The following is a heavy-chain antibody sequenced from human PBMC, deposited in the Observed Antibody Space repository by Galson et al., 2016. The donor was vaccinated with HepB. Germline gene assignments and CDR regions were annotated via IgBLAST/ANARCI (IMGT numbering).Heavy chain of an antibody. CDR1: GFTFSSYV. V-gene: IGHV3-23*01. Sequence: SLRLSCAASGFTFSSYVMSWFRPAPGQGLEWVSGIVGSCCTTYYAESVQGPFIVSRDNSKNILHLQMDSLRVEDTAIYYCASQQLWPSFDYWGQGILVTVSS. D-gene: IGHD5-18*01. J-gene: IGHJ4*02. CDR2: IVGSCCTT. CDR3: ASQQLWPSFDY.